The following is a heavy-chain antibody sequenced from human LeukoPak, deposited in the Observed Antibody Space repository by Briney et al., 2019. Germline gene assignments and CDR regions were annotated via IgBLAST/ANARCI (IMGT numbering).Heavy chain of an antibody. CDR2: ISNDGTNK. J-gene: IGHJ4*02. CDR1: GFTFSSHG. CDR3: AKGCSGSTTCYLIDY. V-gene: IGHV3-30*18. D-gene: IGHD2-2*01. Sequence: PGRSLRLSCAASGFTFSSHGMHWVRQAPGKGLEWVAVISNDGTNKNYVDSVKGRFTISRDNSENTLYLQMNSLRTEDTAVYYCAKGCSGSTTCYLIDYWGQGTLVTVSS.